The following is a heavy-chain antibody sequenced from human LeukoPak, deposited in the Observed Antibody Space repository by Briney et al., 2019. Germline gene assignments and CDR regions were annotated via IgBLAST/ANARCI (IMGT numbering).Heavy chain of an antibody. CDR3: AKDRLLLARGVIDAFDI. D-gene: IGHD3-10*01. CDR1: GSSYG. J-gene: IGHJ3*02. Sequence: GGSLRLSCAASGSSYGMHWVRQAPGKGLEWVAVISYDGDNKYFADSVKGRFTISRDNSKNTLYLQMNSLRAEDTAVYYCAKDRLLLARGVIDAFDIWGQGTMVTVSS. CDR2: ISYDGDNK. V-gene: IGHV3-30*18.